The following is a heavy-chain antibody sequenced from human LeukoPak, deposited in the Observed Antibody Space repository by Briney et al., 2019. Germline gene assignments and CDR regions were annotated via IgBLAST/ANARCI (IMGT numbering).Heavy chain of an antibody. CDR3: ARDPEIAARYYFDY. V-gene: IGHV3-30-3*01. J-gene: IGHJ4*02. D-gene: IGHD6-6*01. CDR2: ISYDGSNK. Sequence: GGSLRLSCAASGFTFSSYAMHWVRQAPGKGLEWVAVISYDGSNKYYADSVNGRFTISRDNSKNTLYLQMNSLRAEDTAVYYCARDPEIAARYYFDYWGQGTLVTVSS. CDR1: GFTFSSYA.